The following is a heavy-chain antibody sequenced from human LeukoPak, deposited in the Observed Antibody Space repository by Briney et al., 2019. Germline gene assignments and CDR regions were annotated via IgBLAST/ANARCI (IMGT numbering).Heavy chain of an antibody. D-gene: IGHD6-13*01. CDR1: GYSFTSYW. CDR3: ASGPPSSSWWNTFDY. Sequence: GESLKISCKGSGYSFTSYWIGWGRQMPGKGLEWVGVIYPGDSDTRYSPSFQGQVTISADKSISTAYLQWSSLKASDTAMYYCASGPPSSSWWNTFDYWGQGTLVTVSS. J-gene: IGHJ4*02. CDR2: IYPGDSDT. V-gene: IGHV5-51*01.